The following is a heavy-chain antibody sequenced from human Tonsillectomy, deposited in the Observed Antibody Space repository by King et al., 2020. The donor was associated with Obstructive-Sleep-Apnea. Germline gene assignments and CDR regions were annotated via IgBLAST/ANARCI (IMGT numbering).Heavy chain of an antibody. CDR2: IYYSGHT. D-gene: IGHD6-13*01. V-gene: IGHV4-39*07. J-gene: IGHJ5*02. CDR1: VGSFSGSKYY. CDR3: ARDISAAGNWFDP. Sequence: LQLQESGPGLVKPSETLSLTCTVSVGSFSGSKYYWGWIRQPPGKGLEWIGSIYYSGHTYYNPSLKSRVTISVDTSKHQFSLRLGSVTAADTAVYYCARDISAAGNWFDPWGQGTLVTVSS.